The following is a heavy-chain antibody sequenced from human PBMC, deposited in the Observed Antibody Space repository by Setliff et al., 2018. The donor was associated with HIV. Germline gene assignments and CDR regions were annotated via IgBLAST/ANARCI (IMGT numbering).Heavy chain of an antibody. Sequence: SETLSLTCNVSGDSITNNNYYWGWIRQPPGKGLEWIGSFHYSGTTSYNPSLRSRVTMSVDTSKNQFSLKLTSVTASDTAVYYCARVGYNDDSGYPYNWFDPWGQGTLVTVSS. CDR3: ARVGYNDDSGYPYNWFDP. J-gene: IGHJ5*02. CDR1: GDSITNNNYY. V-gene: IGHV4-39*01. D-gene: IGHD3-22*01. CDR2: FHYSGTT.